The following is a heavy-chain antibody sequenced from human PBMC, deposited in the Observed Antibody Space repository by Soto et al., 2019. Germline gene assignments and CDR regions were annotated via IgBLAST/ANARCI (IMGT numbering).Heavy chain of an antibody. D-gene: IGHD1-1*01. CDR2: IYYSGST. CDR3: ARVSGRNLYYYYGMDV. CDR1: GGSISSYY. V-gene: IGHV4-59*01. Sequence: PSETLSLTCTVSGGSISSYYWSWIRRPPGKGLEWIGYIYYSGSTNYNPSLKSRVTISVDTSKNQFSLKLSSVTAADTAVYYCARVSGRNLYYYYGMDVWGQGTTVTVSS. J-gene: IGHJ6*02.